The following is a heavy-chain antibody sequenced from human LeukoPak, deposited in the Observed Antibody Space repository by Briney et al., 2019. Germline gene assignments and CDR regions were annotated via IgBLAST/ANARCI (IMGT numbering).Heavy chain of an antibody. CDR3: ARDPSLYCSSTSCYALHFDY. D-gene: IGHD2-2*01. V-gene: IGHV3-30*04. CDR2: ISYDGSNK. J-gene: IGHJ4*02. Sequence: GGPLRLSCAASGFTFSSYAMHWGRQAPGKGQERVAAISYDGSNKYYADSVKGRFTISRDNSKNTLYLQMNSLRAEDTAVYYCARDPSLYCSSTSCYALHFDYWGQGTLVTVSS. CDR1: GFTFSSYA.